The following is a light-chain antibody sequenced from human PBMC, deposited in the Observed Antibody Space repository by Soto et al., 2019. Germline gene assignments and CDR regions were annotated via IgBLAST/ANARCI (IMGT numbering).Light chain of an antibody. Sequence: DIQMTQSPSTLSASVGDRVTITCRASQSISSWLAWYQQKPGKAPNLLIYLASSLQSGVPSRFSGSRTWTEFTLTISSLQPDDFATYSCQQYSSYPSTFGQGTKVEIK. CDR1: QSISSW. CDR3: QQYSSYPST. V-gene: IGKV1-5*03. J-gene: IGKJ1*01. CDR2: LAS.